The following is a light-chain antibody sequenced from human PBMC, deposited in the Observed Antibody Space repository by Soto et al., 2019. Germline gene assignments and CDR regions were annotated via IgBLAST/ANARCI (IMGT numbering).Light chain of an antibody. CDR2: AAT. V-gene: IGKV1D-12*01. CDR3: QQANSFPLT. Sequence: IQMTQSPSSVSASVGDQVTITCRASQGIGNWLAWYQQKPGKAPNLLIYAATTLQSGVPSRFTGSGFGTDFALTISSLQPVDFATYYCQQANSFPLTFGGGTKVEIK. J-gene: IGKJ4*01. CDR1: QGIGNW.